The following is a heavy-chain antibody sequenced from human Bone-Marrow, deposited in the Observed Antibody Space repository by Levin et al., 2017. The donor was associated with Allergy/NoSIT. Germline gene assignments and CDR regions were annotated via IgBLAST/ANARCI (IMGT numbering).Heavy chain of an antibody. D-gene: IGHD2-15*01. CDR2: IRSKAKNYAT. V-gene: IGHV3-73*01. Sequence: QTGGSLRLSCAASGFTFSGSGMHWVRQASGKGLEWIGRIRSKAKNYATAYASSVKGRFTISRDDSKNTAYLQMNSLKIEDTAVYYCLKVAVPFACFDPWGQGTLVTVSS. CDR1: GFTFSGSG. CDR3: LKVAVPFACFDP. J-gene: IGHJ5*02.